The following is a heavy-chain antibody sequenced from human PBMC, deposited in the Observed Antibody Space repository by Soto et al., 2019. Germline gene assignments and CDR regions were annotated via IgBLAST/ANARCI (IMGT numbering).Heavy chain of an antibody. D-gene: IGHD5-12*01. CDR1: GFTFSSYS. V-gene: IGHV3-21*01. Sequence: EVQLVGSGGGLVKPGGSLRLSCAASGFTFSSYSMNWVRQAPGKGLEWVSSISSSSSYIYYADSVKGRFTISRDNAKNSLYLQMNSLRAEDTAVYYCARDLRGPLYSGYDKDYWGQGTLVTVSS. J-gene: IGHJ4*02. CDR3: ARDLRGPLYSGYDKDY. CDR2: ISSSSSYI.